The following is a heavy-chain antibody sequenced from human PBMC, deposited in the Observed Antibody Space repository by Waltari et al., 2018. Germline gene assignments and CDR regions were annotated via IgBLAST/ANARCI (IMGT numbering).Heavy chain of an antibody. V-gene: IGHV3-30*18. CDR2: ISYDGSNK. D-gene: IGHD2-2*01. CDR3: AKALVVPAARGPLSFDP. J-gene: IGHJ5*02. Sequence: QVQLVESGGGVVQPGRSLRLSCAASGFTFSSYGMHWVRQAPGKGLEWVAVISYDGSNKYYADSVKGRFTISRDNSKNTLYLQMNSLRAEDTAVYYCAKALVVPAARGPLSFDPWGQGTLVTVSS. CDR1: GFTFSSYG.